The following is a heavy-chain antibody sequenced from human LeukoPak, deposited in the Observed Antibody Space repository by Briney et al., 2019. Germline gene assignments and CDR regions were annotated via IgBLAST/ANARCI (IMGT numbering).Heavy chain of an antibody. Sequence: ASVKVSCKASGYTFTSYGISWVRQAPGQGLEWMGWINPNSGGTNYAQKFQGRVTMTRDTSISTAYMELSRLRSDDTAVYYCARGRYQLPLSYYYYYMDVWGKGTTVTVSS. CDR2: INPNSGGT. J-gene: IGHJ6*03. CDR1: GYTFTSYG. CDR3: ARGRYQLPLSYYYYYMDV. V-gene: IGHV1-2*02. D-gene: IGHD2-2*01.